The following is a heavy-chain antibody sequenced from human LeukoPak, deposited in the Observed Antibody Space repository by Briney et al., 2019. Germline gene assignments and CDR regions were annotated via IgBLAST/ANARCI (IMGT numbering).Heavy chain of an antibody. D-gene: IGHD3-22*01. CDR3: AKGTYYYDSSGYYGGYYFDY. Sequence: GGSLRLSCAASGFTFSSYWMSWVRQAPGKGLEWVANIKQDGSEKYYVDSVKGRFTISRDNAKNSLYLQMNSLRAEDTAVYYCAKGTYYYDSSGYYGGYYFDYWGQGTLVTVSS. CDR1: GFTFSSYW. J-gene: IGHJ4*02. CDR2: IKQDGSEK. V-gene: IGHV3-7*03.